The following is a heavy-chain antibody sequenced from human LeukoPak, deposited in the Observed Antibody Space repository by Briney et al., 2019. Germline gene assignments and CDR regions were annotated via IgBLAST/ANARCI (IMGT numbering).Heavy chain of an antibody. CDR2: FDPENAKI. D-gene: IGHD3-22*01. J-gene: IGHJ4*02. V-gene: IGHV1-24*01. CDR3: ARGNGDSSGYYPYYFDY. Sequence: ASVKVSCKVSGYTLRELTMHWVRQAPGKGLEWMGGFDPENAKIIYAQKFQGRVTMTEDISTDTAYMEMSSLRSEDTAVYYCARGNGDSSGYYPYYFDYWGQGTLVTVSS. CDR1: GYTLRELT.